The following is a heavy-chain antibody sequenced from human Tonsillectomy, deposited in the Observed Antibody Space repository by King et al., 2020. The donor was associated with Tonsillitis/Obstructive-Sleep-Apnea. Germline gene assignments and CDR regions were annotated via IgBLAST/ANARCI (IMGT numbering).Heavy chain of an antibody. CDR2: IYYSGST. CDR1: GGSISSYY. V-gene: IGHV4-59*08. Sequence: QLQESGPGLVKPSETLSLTCTVSGGSISSYYWSWIRQPPGKGLEWIGYIYYSGSTNYNPSLKSRVTISVDTSKNQFSLKLSSVTAADTAVYYCARHVPTMYYDSSGYLRWGQGTLVTVSA. D-gene: IGHD3-22*01. J-gene: IGHJ4*02. CDR3: ARHVPTMYYDSSGYLR.